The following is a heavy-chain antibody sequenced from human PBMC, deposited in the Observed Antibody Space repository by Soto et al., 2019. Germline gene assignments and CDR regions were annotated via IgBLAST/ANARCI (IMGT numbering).Heavy chain of an antibody. Sequence: PGGSLRLSCAASGFTFSSYAMSWVRQAPGKGLEGVSAISGSGGSTYYADSVKGRFTISRDNSKNTLYLQMDSLRAEATAVYYCAKDRYSSSQDYYYYGMDVWGQGTTVTVSS. CDR3: AKDRYSSSQDYYYYGMDV. D-gene: IGHD6-6*01. V-gene: IGHV3-23*01. CDR1: GFTFSSYA. J-gene: IGHJ6*02. CDR2: ISGSGGST.